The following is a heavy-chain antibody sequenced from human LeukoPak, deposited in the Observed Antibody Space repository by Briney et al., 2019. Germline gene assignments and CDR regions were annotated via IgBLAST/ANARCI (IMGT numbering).Heavy chain of an antibody. J-gene: IGHJ4*02. CDR2: INPNSGGT. D-gene: IGHD6-6*01. CDR1: GYTFTGYY. CDR3: ARVHSSSSWATFDY. Sequence: ASVKVSCKASGYTFTGYYMHWVRQAPGQGLEWMGRINPNSGGTNYAQKFQGRVTMTRDTSISTAYMKLSRLRSDDTAVYYCARVHSSSSWATFDYWGQGTLVTVSS. V-gene: IGHV1-2*06.